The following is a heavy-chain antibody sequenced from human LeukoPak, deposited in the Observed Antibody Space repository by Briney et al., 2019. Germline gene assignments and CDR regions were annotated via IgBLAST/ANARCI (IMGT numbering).Heavy chain of an antibody. CDR3: TRSVFPYYFDC. Sequence: GSLRLSCVASGFTFSNYWIHWVRQAPGKGLVWVSRTNNDGSSTTYADFVKGRFTSSRDNAKNTLYLQMDSLRAEDTAVYYCTRSVFPYYFDCWGQGTLVTVSS. CDR2: TNNDGSST. CDR1: GFTFSNYW. V-gene: IGHV3-74*01. J-gene: IGHJ4*02. D-gene: IGHD3-10*02.